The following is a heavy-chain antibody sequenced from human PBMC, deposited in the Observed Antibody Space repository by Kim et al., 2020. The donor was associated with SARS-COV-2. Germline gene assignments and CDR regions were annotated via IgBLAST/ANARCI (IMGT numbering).Heavy chain of an antibody. V-gene: IGHV4-39*07. J-gene: IGHJ3*02. CDR2: ST. D-gene: IGHD2-2*01. Sequence: STYYNPSLKSRVTISVDTSKNQFSLKLSSVTAADTAVYYCARDSMDAFDIWGQGTMVTVSS. CDR3: ARDSMDAFDI.